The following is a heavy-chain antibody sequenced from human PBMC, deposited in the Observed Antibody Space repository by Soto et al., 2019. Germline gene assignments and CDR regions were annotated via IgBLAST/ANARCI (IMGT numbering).Heavy chain of an antibody. CDR2: ISGSGGST. J-gene: IGHJ4*02. CDR3: GRGSSGSSTILKVDY. CDR1: GFTFSSYA. V-gene: IGHV3-23*01. Sequence: GGSLRLSCAASGFTFSSYAMSWVRQAPGKGLEWVSAISGSGGSTYYADSVKGRFTISRDNSKNTLYLQMNSLRAEDTAVYYCGRGSSGSSTILKVDYWGQGTLVTVSS. D-gene: IGHD3-22*01.